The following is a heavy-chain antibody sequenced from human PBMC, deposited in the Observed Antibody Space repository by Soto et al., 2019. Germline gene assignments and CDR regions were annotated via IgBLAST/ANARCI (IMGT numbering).Heavy chain of an antibody. CDR3: TKRQVVPTTSLFGTDYYYGLDV. J-gene: IGHJ6*02. CDR1: GFTFSSID. V-gene: IGHV3-23*01. Sequence: GGSLRLSCAASGFTFSSIDMNWVRQAPGKGLEWVSIISASGDSTSYADSVKGRFTVSRDNSENTLYLQMDSLRAEDTAVYYCTKRQVVPTTSLFGTDYYYGLDVWGQGTTVTVSS. CDR2: ISASGDST. D-gene: IGHD2-2*01.